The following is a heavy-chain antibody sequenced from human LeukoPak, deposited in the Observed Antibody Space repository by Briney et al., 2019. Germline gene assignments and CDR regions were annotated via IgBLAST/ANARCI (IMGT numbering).Heavy chain of an antibody. CDR2: IYYRGTS. V-gene: IGHV4-59*08. CDR3: ARHAYCGGDCFGGAFEI. D-gene: IGHD2-21*02. J-gene: IGHJ3*02. Sequence: SETLSLTCTVSGGSISGYYWSWIRQPPGQGLEWIGFIYYRGTSKYNPSLMSRVTMSVDTSKNQVSLKLSSVTAADTAVYYCARHAYCGGDCFGGAFEIWGQGTMVTVSS. CDR1: GGSISGYY.